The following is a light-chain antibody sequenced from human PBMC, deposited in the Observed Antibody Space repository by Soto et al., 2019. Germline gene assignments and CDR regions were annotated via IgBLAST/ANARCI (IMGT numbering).Light chain of an antibody. Sequence: QPVLTQSPSASASLGASVKLTCTLSSGHSSYAIAWHQQQPEKGPRYLMKLNSDGSHSKGDGIPDRFSGSSSGAERYLTISSLQSEDEADYYCQTWGTCIRVFGGGTKVTVL. CDR2: LNSDGSH. CDR1: SGHSSYA. J-gene: IGLJ3*02. CDR3: QTWGTCIRV. V-gene: IGLV4-69*01.